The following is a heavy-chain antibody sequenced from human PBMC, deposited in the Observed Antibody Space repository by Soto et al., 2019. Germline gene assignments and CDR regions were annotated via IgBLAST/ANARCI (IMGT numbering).Heavy chain of an antibody. Sequence: QVQLVQSGAEVQKPGSSVKVSCKASEDTLSSYAISWVRQAPGQGLEWMGGIIPFSGTANYAQKFQGRVTITADKSTSTAYMELSSLRSEDTAVYYCVREGYYDSSGYYPGWFDPWGQGTLVTVSS. V-gene: IGHV1-69*06. D-gene: IGHD3-22*01. CDR1: EDTLSSYA. CDR2: IIPFSGTA. J-gene: IGHJ5*02. CDR3: VREGYYDSSGYYPGWFDP.